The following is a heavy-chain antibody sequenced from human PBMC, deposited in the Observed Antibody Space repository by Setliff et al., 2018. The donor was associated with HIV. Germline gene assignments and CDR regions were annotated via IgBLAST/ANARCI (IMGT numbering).Heavy chain of an antibody. J-gene: IGHJ5*02. CDR2: INPNSGDT. Sequence: ASVKVSCKASGYIFSVYLMHWVRQAPGQGLEWMGWINPNSGDTKYAQEFQGRVTMTRDTSISTAYMELNSLKVDDTAVYYCTAGHYGPNPWGQGTPVTVSS. CDR3: TAGHYGPNP. D-gene: IGHD3-10*01. V-gene: IGHV1-2*02. CDR1: GYIFSVYL.